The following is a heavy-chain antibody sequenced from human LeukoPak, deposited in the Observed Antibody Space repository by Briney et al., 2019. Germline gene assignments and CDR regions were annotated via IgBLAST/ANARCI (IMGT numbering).Heavy chain of an antibody. CDR3: ARDTRTVVTPDYFDY. V-gene: IGHV3-7*01. CDR2: IRERGSEK. Sequence: GGSLRLSCATSGFTFSNYWMTWVRQAPGKGLEWVANIRERGSEKYYVDSVKGRFTISRDNAKNSLFLQMNSLRAEDTAVYYCARDTRTVVTPDYFDYWGQGTLVTVSS. J-gene: IGHJ4*02. D-gene: IGHD4-23*01. CDR1: GFTFSNYW.